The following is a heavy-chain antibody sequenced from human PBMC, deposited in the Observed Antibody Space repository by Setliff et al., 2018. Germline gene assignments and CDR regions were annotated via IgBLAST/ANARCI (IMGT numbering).Heavy chain of an antibody. CDR1: GYSIGSDYF. CDR2: INHSGST. CDR3: ARGVYCSSTSCSPGLNWFDP. J-gene: IGHJ5*02. D-gene: IGHD2-2*01. V-gene: IGHV4-38-2*02. Sequence: PSETLSLTCRVSGYSIGSDYFWAWVRQPPGKGLEWIGEINHSGSTNYNPSLKSRVTISVDTSKNQFSLKLSSVTAADTAVYYCARGVYCSSTSCSPGLNWFDPWGQGTLVTVSS.